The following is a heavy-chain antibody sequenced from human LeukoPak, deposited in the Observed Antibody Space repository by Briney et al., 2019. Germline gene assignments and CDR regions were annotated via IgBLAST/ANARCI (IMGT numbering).Heavy chain of an antibody. J-gene: IGHJ4*02. V-gene: IGHV3-23*01. Sequence: PGGSLRLSCAASGFTFSSYAMSWVRQAPGKGLEWVSAISGSGGSTYYADSVKGRFTVSRDNSKNTLYLQMNSLRAEDTAVYYCAKDGYDFWSGYSRWGQGTLVTVSS. CDR3: AKDGYDFWSGYSR. CDR1: GFTFSSYA. CDR2: ISGSGGST. D-gene: IGHD3-3*01.